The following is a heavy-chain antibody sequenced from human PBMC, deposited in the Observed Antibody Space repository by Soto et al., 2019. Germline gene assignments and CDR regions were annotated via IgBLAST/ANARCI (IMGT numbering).Heavy chain of an antibody. J-gene: IGHJ6*02. Sequence: GGSLRLSCAASGFTFSSYGMHWVRQAPGKGLEWVAVISYDGSNKYYADSVKGRFTISRDNSKNTLYLQMNSLRAEDTAVYYCAKDPEGGCSGGSCYPYYYYGMDVWGQGTTVTVSS. CDR3: AKDPEGGCSGGSCYPYYYYGMDV. V-gene: IGHV3-30*18. D-gene: IGHD2-15*01. CDR1: GFTFSSYG. CDR2: ISYDGSNK.